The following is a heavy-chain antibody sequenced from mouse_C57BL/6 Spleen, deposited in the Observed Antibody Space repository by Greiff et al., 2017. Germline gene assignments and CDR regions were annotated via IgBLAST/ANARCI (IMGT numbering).Heavy chain of an antibody. J-gene: IGHJ1*03. CDR1: GFTFSDAW. V-gene: IGHV6-6*01. CDR2: IRNKANNHAT. CDR3: TRHRYYYGSSYWYFDV. Sequence: DVKLQESGGGLVQPGGSMKLSCAASGFTFSDAWMDWVRQSPEKGLEWVAEIRNKANNHATYYAESVKGRFTISRDDSKSSVYLQMNSLRAEDTGIYYCTRHRYYYGSSYWYFDVWGTGTTVTVSS. D-gene: IGHD1-1*01.